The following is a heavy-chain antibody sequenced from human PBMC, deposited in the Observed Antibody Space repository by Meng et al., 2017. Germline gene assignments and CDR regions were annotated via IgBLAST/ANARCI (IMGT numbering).Heavy chain of an antibody. V-gene: IGHV3-7*01. Sequence: GGSLKISCAASGFTFSIYWMSWVRQAPGKGLEWVANIKQDGSEKYYVDSVKGRFTISRDNAKNSLYLQMDSLRAEDTAVYYCARTPTVTTYGYWGQGALVTVSS. CDR3: ARTPTVTTYGY. D-gene: IGHD4-17*01. J-gene: IGHJ4*02. CDR1: GFTFSIYW. CDR2: IKQDGSEK.